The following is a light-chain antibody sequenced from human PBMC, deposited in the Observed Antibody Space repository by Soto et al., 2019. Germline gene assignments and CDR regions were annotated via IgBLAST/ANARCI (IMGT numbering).Light chain of an antibody. J-gene: IGLJ1*01. CDR3: CSYAGSSTFLYV. CDR2: EGS. V-gene: IGLV2-23*03. CDR1: SSDVGSYNL. Sequence: QSVLTQPASVSGSPGQSITISCTGTSSDVGSYNLVSWYQQHPGKAPKLMIYEGSKRPSGVSNRFSGSKSGNTASLTISGLQADDEADYYCCSYAGSSTFLYVFGTGTKVTVL.